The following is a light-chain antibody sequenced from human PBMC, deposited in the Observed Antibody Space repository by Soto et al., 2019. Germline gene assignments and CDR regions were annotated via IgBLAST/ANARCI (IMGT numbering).Light chain of an antibody. J-gene: IGLJ1*01. CDR2: DVS. Sequence: QSALTQPRSESGSPGQSVTISCTGTSSDVGGYNYVSWYQQHPGKAPKLMIYDVSKRPSGVPDRFSGSKSGNTASLTISGLQAEDEADYYCCSYAGSYANYVFGTGTKVTVL. V-gene: IGLV2-11*01. CDR1: SSDVGGYNY. CDR3: CSYAGSYANYV.